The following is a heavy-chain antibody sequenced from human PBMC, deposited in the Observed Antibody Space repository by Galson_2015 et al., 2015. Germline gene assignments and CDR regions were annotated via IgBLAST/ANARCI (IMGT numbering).Heavy chain of an antibody. CDR2: ISYDGSNE. CDR3: ARGGDFWSGSLGVYYMDV. CDR1: GFTFSSYA. J-gene: IGHJ6*03. Sequence: SLRLSCAASGFTFSSYAMHWVRQAPGKGLEWVAVISYDGSNEYYADSVKGRFTISRDNSKNTLYLQMNSLRAEDTAVYYCARGGDFWSGSLGVYYMDVWGKGTTVTVSS. D-gene: IGHD3-3*01. V-gene: IGHV3-30*01.